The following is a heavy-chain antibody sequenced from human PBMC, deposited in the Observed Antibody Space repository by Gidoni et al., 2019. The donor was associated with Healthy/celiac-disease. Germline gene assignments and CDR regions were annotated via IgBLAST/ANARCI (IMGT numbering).Heavy chain of an antibody. J-gene: IGHJ4*02. V-gene: IGHV3-21*01. D-gene: IGHD2-21*02. CDR1: GFTFSSYS. Sequence: EVQLVESGVGLVKPGGSLRLSCAASGFTFSSYSMNWVRQAPGKGLEWVSSISSSSSYIYYADSVKGRFTISRDNAKNSLYLQMNSLRAEDTAVYYCARAGLVINCGGDCLYFDYWGQGTLVTVSS. CDR2: ISSSSSYI. CDR3: ARAGLVINCGGDCLYFDY.